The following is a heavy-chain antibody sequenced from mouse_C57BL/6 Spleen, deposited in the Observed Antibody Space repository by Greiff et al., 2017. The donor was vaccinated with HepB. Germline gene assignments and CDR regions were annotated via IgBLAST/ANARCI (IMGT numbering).Heavy chain of an antibody. Sequence: EVKLMESGGGLVKPGGSLKLSCAASGFTFSSYAMSWVRQTPEKRLEWVATISDGGSYTYYPDNVKGRFTISRDNAKNNLYLQMSHLKSEDTAMYYCARERGVYLYYFDYWGQGTTLTVPS. V-gene: IGHV5-4*01. J-gene: IGHJ2*01. CDR1: GFTFSSYA. CDR2: ISDGGSYT. D-gene: IGHD5-5*01. CDR3: ARERGVYLYYFDY.